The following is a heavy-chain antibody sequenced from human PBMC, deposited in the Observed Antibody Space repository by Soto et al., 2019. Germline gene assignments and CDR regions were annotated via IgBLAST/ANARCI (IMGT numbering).Heavy chain of an antibody. V-gene: IGHV4-39*01. CDR1: GGSISSSSYY. CDR2: IYYSGST. CDR3: ARPTYSSGWVIY. Sequence: QLQLQESGPGLVKPSETLSLTCTVSGGSISSSSYYWGWIRQPPGKGLEWIGSIYYSGSTYYNPSLKSRVTISVDTSKNQFSLNLSSVTAADTAVYYCARPTYSSGWVIYWGQGTLVTVSS. J-gene: IGHJ4*02. D-gene: IGHD6-19*01.